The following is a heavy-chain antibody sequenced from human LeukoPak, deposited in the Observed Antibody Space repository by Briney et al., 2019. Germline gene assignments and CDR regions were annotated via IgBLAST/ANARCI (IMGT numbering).Heavy chain of an antibody. Sequence: GGSLRLSCAAPGFSLSNYAMSWVRQAPGKGLEWVSAISDNSGRTFYADSVKGRFSISRDNSNNMVYLQMNSLRADDTAVYYCAKDVKSAVTGQFDPWGQGTLVTVSS. V-gene: IGHV3-23*01. D-gene: IGHD2-21*02. CDR2: ISDNSGRT. CDR1: GFSLSNYA. J-gene: IGHJ5*02. CDR3: AKDVKSAVTGQFDP.